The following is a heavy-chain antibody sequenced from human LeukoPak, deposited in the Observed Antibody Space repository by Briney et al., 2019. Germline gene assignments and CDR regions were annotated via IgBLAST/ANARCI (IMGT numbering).Heavy chain of an antibody. D-gene: IGHD2-15*01. CDR3: ARVRGYCSGGSCYSNWFDP. V-gene: IGHV4-4*07. J-gene: IGHJ5*02. CDR2: IYTSGST. CDR1: GGSISSYY. Sequence: SETLSLTCTVSGGSISSYYWSWIRQPAGKGLEWIGRIYTSGSTNYNPSLKSRVTMSVRTSKNQFSLKLSSVTAADTGVYYCARVRGYCSGGSCYSNWFDPWGQGTLVTVSS.